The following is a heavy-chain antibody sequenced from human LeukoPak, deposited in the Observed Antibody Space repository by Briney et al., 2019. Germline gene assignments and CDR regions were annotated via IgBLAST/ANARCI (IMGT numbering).Heavy chain of an antibody. D-gene: IGHD1-26*01. Sequence: GGSLRLSCSASGFTFSDYDMIWVRQAPGKGLEWVSSISYLSSHVYYGDSVKGRFSISRDNAKNSLYLQMNSLGAEDTAIYYCGRAFPPLRTSSAWDLWGQGILVTVSS. J-gene: IGHJ4*02. V-gene: IGHV3-21*01. CDR3: GRAFPPLRTSSAWDL. CDR1: GFTFSDYD. CDR2: ISYLSSHV.